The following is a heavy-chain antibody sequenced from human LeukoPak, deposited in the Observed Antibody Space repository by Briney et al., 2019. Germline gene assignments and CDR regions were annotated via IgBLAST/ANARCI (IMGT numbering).Heavy chain of an antibody. D-gene: IGHD4-17*01. CDR3: ARVHTTVTTYYFDY. Sequence: SETLSLTCTVSGGSVSSGSYYWSWIRQPPGKGLVWIGYIYYSGSTNYNPPLKSRVTISVDTPKNQFSLKLSSVTAADTAVYYCARVHTTVTTYYFDYWGQGTLVTVSS. V-gene: IGHV4-61*01. J-gene: IGHJ4*02. CDR2: IYYSGST. CDR1: GGSVSSGSYY.